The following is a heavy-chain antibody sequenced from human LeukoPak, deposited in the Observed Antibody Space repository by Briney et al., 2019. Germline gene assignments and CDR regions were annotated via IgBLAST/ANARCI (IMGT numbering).Heavy chain of an antibody. V-gene: IGHV3-15*01. Sequence: GGSLRLSCAAPGFTFSNAWMSWVRQAPGKGLEWVGRIKSKTDGGTTDCAAPVKGRFTISRDDSKNTLYLQMNSLKTEDTAVYYCTTGPGYSGYDYYFDYWGQGTLVTVSS. D-gene: IGHD5-12*01. CDR3: TTGPGYSGYDYYFDY. CDR1: GFTFSNAW. J-gene: IGHJ4*02. CDR2: IKSKTDGGTT.